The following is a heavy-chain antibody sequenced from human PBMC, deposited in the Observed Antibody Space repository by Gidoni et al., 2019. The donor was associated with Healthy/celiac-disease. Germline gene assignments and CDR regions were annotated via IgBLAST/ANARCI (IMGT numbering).Heavy chain of an antibody. D-gene: IGHD3-3*01. J-gene: IGHJ4*02. CDR3: AKDYGFWSGYLGY. CDR2: ISYDGSNK. CDR1: GFTFSSYG. Sequence: QVQLVESGGGVVQPGTSLRLSCAASGFTFSSYGMHWVRQAPGKGLEWVAVISYDGSNKYYADSVKGRFTISRDNSKNTLYLQMNSLRAEDTAVYYCAKDYGFWSGYLGYWGQGTLVTVSS. V-gene: IGHV3-30*18.